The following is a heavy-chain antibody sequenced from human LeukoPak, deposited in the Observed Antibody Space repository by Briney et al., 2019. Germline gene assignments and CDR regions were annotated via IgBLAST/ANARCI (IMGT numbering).Heavy chain of an antibody. J-gene: IGHJ4*02. V-gene: IGHV1-46*01. CDR3: ARDSDYYDSSGYLPQYYFDY. Sequence: ASVKVSRKASGYTFTSYYMHRVRQAPGQGLEWMGIINPSGGSTSYAQKFQGRVTMTRDTSTSTVYMELSSLRSEDTAVYYCARDSDYYDSSGYLPQYYFDYWGQGTLVTVSS. CDR2: INPSGGST. CDR1: GYTFTSYY. D-gene: IGHD3-22*01.